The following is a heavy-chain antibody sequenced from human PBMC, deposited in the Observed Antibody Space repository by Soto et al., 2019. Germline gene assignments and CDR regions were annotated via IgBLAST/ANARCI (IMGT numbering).Heavy chain of an antibody. D-gene: IGHD1-26*01. V-gene: IGHV4-59*01. CDR3: ARVSGSYASFDY. CDR1: GSSISSFY. Sequence: SETLSLTCSVSGSSISSFYWSWIRQPPGKGLEWIGYIYYTGSTNYNPSLKSRVTISVDTSKNQFSLKLSSVTAADTAVYYCARVSGSYASFDYWGQGTLVTVSS. CDR2: IYYTGST. J-gene: IGHJ4*02.